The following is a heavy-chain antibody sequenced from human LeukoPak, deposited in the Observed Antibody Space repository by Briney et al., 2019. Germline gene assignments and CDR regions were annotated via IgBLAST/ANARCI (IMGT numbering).Heavy chain of an antibody. D-gene: IGHD6-6*01. Sequence: SETLALTCTVSGGSISSYYWGWVRQPPGKGLEWIGTISYSGTTYYSPSLKSRVTISLDTSKNQFSLKLSSVTAADTAIYYCARDFSSSSTVYYYYYMDVWGKGTTVTVSS. V-gene: IGHV4-39*07. CDR3: ARDFSSSSTVYYYYYMDV. J-gene: IGHJ6*03. CDR2: ISYSGTT. CDR1: GGSISSYY.